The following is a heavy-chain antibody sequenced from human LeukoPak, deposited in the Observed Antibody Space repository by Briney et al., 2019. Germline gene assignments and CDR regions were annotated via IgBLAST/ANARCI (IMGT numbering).Heavy chain of an antibody. CDR3: ARDTYYYDSSGNYYYYYMDV. CDR2: ISSSSSTI. J-gene: IGHJ6*03. CDR1: GFTFSSYS. Sequence: GGSLRLSCAASGFTFSSYSMNWVRQAPGKGLEWVSYISSSSSTIYYADSVKGRFTISRVNAKNSLYLQMNSLRAEDTAVYYCARDTYYYDSSGNYYYYYMDVWGKGTTVTVSS. V-gene: IGHV3-48*01. D-gene: IGHD3-22*01.